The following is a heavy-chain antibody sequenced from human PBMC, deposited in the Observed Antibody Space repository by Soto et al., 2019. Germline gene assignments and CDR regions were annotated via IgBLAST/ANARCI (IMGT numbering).Heavy chain of an antibody. CDR1: GGSISSSSYY. CDR3: ARPGNYGSGSYLYYLDY. D-gene: IGHD3-10*01. J-gene: IGHJ4*02. Sequence: PSETLCLTCTVSGGSISSSSYYWGWIRQPPGKGLEWIGSIYYSGSTYYNPSLKSRVTISVDTSKNQFSLKLSSVTAADTAVYYCARPGNYGSGSYLYYLDYWGQGTLVTVSS. CDR2: IYYSGST. V-gene: IGHV4-39*01.